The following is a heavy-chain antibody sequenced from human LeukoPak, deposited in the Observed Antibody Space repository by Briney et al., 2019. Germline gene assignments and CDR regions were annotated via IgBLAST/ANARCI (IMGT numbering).Heavy chain of an antibody. D-gene: IGHD3-9*01. V-gene: IGHV1-69*04. CDR3: ARDSNYDILTASGFDI. CDR2: IIPILGIA. J-gene: IGHJ3*02. Sequence: SVKVSCKASGGTFSSYAISWVRQAPGQGLEWMGRIIPILGIANYAQKFQGRVTITADKSTSTAYMELSSLRSEDTAVYYCARDSNYDILTASGFDIWGQGTMVTVSS. CDR1: GGTFSSYA.